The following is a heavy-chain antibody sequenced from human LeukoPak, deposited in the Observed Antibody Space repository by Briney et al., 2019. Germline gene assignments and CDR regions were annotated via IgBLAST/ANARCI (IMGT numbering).Heavy chain of an antibody. J-gene: IGHJ3*02. Sequence: PSETLSLTSTVSGGSISSYYWSWIRQPPGKGLEWIGYIYYSGSTNYNPSLKSRVTISVDTSKNQFSLKLSSVTAADTAAYYCARHWINDAFDIWGQGTMVTVSS. CDR2: IYYSGST. CDR1: GGSISSYY. D-gene: IGHD2-2*03. CDR3: ARHWINDAFDI. V-gene: IGHV4-59*08.